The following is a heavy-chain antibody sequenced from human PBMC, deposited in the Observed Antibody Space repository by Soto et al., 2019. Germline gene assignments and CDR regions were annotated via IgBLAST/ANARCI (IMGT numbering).Heavy chain of an antibody. D-gene: IGHD6-13*01. CDR1: GGSISSYY. CDR2: IYYSGST. V-gene: IGHV4-59*01. CDR3: AASYRAAAGRSIWFDP. J-gene: IGHJ5*02. Sequence: SETLSLTCTVSGGSISSYYWSWIRQPPGKGLEWIGYIYYSGSTNYNPSLKSRVTISVDTSKNQFSLKLSSVTAADTAVYYCAASYRAAAGRSIWFDPWGQGTLVTVSS.